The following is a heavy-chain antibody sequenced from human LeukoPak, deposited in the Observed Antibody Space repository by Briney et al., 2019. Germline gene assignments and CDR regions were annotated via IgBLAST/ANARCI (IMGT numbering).Heavy chain of an antibody. CDR3: TTFVALRAFDV. CDR2: ISFDGSNK. Sequence: SGGSLRLSCAASGFTFSSYGMHWVRQAPGKGLEWVAFISFDGSNKHYADSVKGRFTISRDNSENTLYLQMNSLRAEDTAVYYCTTFVALRAFDVWGQGTMVTVS. J-gene: IGHJ3*01. CDR1: GFTFSSYG. D-gene: IGHD3-10*02. V-gene: IGHV3-30*03.